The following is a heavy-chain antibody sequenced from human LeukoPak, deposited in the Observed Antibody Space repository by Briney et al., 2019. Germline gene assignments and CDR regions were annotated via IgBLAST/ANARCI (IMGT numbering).Heavy chain of an antibody. V-gene: IGHV3-21*01. Sequence: PGGSLRLSCAASGFTFSSYSMNWVRQAPGKGLEWVSSISSRSSYIYYADSVKGRFTISRDNAKNSLYLQMNSLRAEDTAVYYCARVRRAGTYYYDSSGPPEAFDYWGQGTLVTVSS. D-gene: IGHD3-22*01. J-gene: IGHJ4*02. CDR3: ARVRRAGTYYYDSSGPPEAFDY. CDR1: GFTFSSYS. CDR2: ISSRSSYI.